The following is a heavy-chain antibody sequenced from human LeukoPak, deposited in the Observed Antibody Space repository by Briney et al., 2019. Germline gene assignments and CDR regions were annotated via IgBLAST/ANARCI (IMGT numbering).Heavy chain of an antibody. D-gene: IGHD2-15*01. CDR3: AALDTAKVPLPD. CDR2: IYRDGSAT. Sequence: GGSLSLSCAASGFTSSDQWISSVRQAAGQGLGGLASIYRDGSATYYVNSVKGRFTISRDNAQNLLFLQMNSLRVEDTAVYYCAALDTAKVPLPDWGQGTLVTVSS. V-gene: IGHV3-7*01. J-gene: IGHJ4*02. CDR1: GFTSSDQW.